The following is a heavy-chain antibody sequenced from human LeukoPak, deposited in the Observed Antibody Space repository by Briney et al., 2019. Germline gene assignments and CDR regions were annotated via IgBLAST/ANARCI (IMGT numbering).Heavy chain of an antibody. V-gene: IGHV3-48*01. J-gene: IGHJ4*02. CDR3: ARDYKYAFDN. Sequence: SGGSLRLSCAASGSTFSAYSMNWVRQAPRKGLEWISYIGISSGNTKYADSVKGRFTISGDKAKNSLYLQMNSLRVEDTAVYYCARDYKYAFDNWGQGTLVTVSS. D-gene: IGHD5-24*01. CDR2: IGISSGNT. CDR1: GSTFSAYS.